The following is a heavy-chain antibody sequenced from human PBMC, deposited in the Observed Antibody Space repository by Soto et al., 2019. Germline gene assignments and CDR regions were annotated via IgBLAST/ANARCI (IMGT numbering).Heavy chain of an antibody. CDR3: ATLLRRDWNGDTGSWFDP. CDR1: GYTFTSYG. CDR2: ISAYNGNT. J-gene: IGHJ5*02. Sequence: ASVKVSCKASGYTFTSYGISWVRQAPGQGLEWMGWISAYNGNTNYAQKLQGRVTMTTDTSTSTAYMELRSLRSDDTAVYYCATLLRRDWNGDTGSWFDPWGQGTLVTVSS. D-gene: IGHD1-1*01. V-gene: IGHV1-18*01.